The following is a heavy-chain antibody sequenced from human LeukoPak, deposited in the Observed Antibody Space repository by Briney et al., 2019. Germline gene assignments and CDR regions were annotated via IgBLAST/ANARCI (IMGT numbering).Heavy chain of an antibody. CDR2: IYHSGST. D-gene: IGHD4-23*01. J-gene: IGHJ4*02. CDR3: AKDIGDYGGNSGY. Sequence: PSETLSLTCTVSGYSISSGYYWGWIRQPPGKGLEWIGSIYHSGSTYYNPSLKSRVTMLVDTSKNQFSLKLSSVTAADTAVYYCAKDIGDYGGNSGYWGQGTLVTVSS. V-gene: IGHV4-38-2*02. CDR1: GYSISSGYY.